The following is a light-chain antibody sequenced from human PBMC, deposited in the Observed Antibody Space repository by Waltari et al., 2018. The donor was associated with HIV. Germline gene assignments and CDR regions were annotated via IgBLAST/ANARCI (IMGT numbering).Light chain of an antibody. Sequence: DIVMTQSPDSLTVSLGDRATINCTSSQSLLHTANNKNYLAWFQQKPGQTPHLLIYWASTRESGVSDRFTGSGTGANFTLTINHLQSEDAAVYYCHQYYGALYTFGRGTKLEI. J-gene: IGKJ2*01. CDR2: WAS. CDR1: QSLLHTANNKNY. CDR3: HQYYGALYT. V-gene: IGKV4-1*01.